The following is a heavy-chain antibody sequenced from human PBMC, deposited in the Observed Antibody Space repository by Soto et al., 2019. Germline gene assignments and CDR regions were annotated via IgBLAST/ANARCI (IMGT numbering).Heavy chain of an antibody. V-gene: IGHV4-39*01. CDR3: ARVSVASRYMDV. D-gene: IGHD5-12*01. J-gene: IGHJ6*03. CDR1: GGSISSSSYY. CDR2: FYYSGST. Sequence: SETLSLTCTVSGGSISSSSYYWGWIRQSPGKGLEWIGSFYYSGSTYYSPSLKSRVTISGDTSKKQISLRLSSVTAADTAVYYCARVSVASRYMDVWGKGTTVTVSS.